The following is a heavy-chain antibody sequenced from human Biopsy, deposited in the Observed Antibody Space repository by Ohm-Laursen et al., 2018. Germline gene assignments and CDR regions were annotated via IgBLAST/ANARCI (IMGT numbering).Heavy chain of an antibody. D-gene: IGHD3-3*01. Sequence: GSSVKVSCKPSGGSFSSYAISWVRQAPGQGLEWMGGIIPFFGTPNYAQMFQGRVTITADTSTSTAYMELSSLRSDDTAVYYCARDRWPHVTLLGLVVFDFWGQGTLVIVSS. CDR1: GGSFSSYA. J-gene: IGHJ4*02. CDR2: IIPFFGTP. V-gene: IGHV1-69*06. CDR3: ARDRWPHVTLLGLVVFDF.